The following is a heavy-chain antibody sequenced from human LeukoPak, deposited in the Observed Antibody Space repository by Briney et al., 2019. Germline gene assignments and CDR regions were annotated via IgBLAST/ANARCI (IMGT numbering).Heavy chain of an antibody. CDR3: ARLNCDAATCYTED. J-gene: IGHJ4*02. Sequence: GESLKISCKGSGYSFTNYWIGWVRQMPGKGLEWMGIIYPADSDTRCSPSFQDQVTISADKSISTAYLQWSSPKASDTAMYYCARLNCDAATCYTEDWGQGTLVTVSS. V-gene: IGHV5-51*01. CDR2: IYPADSDT. D-gene: IGHD2-15*01. CDR1: GYSFTNYW.